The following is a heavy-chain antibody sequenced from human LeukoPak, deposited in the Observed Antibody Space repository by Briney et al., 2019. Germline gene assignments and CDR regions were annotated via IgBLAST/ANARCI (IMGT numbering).Heavy chain of an antibody. V-gene: IGHV3-30*02. Sequence: GGSLRLSCAASGFTFSSYGMHWVRQAPGKGLEWVAFIRYDGSNKYYADSVKGRFTISRDNSKNTLYLQMNSPGAEDTAVYYCAKAVTSNYYYYMDVWGKGTTVTVSS. CDR2: IRYDGSNK. CDR3: AKAVTSNYYYYMDV. J-gene: IGHJ6*03. CDR1: GFTFSSYG. D-gene: IGHD4-11*01.